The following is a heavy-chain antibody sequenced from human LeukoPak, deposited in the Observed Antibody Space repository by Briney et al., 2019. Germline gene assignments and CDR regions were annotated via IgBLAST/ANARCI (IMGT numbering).Heavy chain of an antibody. Sequence: SETLSLTCAVYGGSFSGYYWSWIRQPLGKGLEWIGEINHSGSTNYNPSLKSRVTISVDTSKNQFSLKLSSVTAADTAVYYCARIPIAAMIEDYWGQGTLVTVSS. V-gene: IGHV4-34*01. J-gene: IGHJ4*02. CDR2: INHSGST. D-gene: IGHD3-22*01. CDR1: GGSFSGYY. CDR3: ARIPIAAMIEDY.